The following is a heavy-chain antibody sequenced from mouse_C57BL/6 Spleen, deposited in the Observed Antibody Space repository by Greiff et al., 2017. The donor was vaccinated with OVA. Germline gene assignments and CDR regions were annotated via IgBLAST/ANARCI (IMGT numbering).Heavy chain of an antibody. Sequence: EVHLVESGPGLVKPSQSLSLTCSVTGYSITSGYYWNWIRQFPGNKLEWMGYISYDGSNNYNPSLKNRISITRDTSKNQFFLKLNSVTTEDTATYYCARDQGYPYYAMDYWGQGTSVTVSS. CDR2: ISYDGSN. V-gene: IGHV3-6*01. CDR1: GYSITSGYY. D-gene: IGHD3-1*01. J-gene: IGHJ4*01. CDR3: ARDQGYPYYAMDY.